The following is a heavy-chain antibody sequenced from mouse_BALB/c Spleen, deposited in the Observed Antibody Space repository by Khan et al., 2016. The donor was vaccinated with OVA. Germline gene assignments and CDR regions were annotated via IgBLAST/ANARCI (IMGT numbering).Heavy chain of an antibody. Sequence: VQLQESGPGLVVPSQSLSITCTVSGFSLSRYNIHWVRQPPGKGLEWLGMIWGGGGTDYNSTLKSRLSISKDNSKSQVFLKMNSLQTEYTTMYYCARAYYKYDGYYAMDYWGQGTSVTVSS. V-gene: IGHV2-6-4*01. CDR2: IWGGGGT. CDR3: ARAYYKYDGYYAMDY. D-gene: IGHD2-14*01. CDR1: GFSLSRYN. J-gene: IGHJ4*01.